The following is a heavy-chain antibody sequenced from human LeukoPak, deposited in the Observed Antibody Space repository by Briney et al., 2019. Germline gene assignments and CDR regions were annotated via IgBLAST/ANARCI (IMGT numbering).Heavy chain of an antibody. CDR2: IWYDGSNK. V-gene: IGHV3-33*01. J-gene: IGHJ4*02. CDR3: TRAGQGSVLDY. D-gene: IGHD2-15*01. Sequence: GGSLRLSCAASGFTFRSFGFHWVRQPPGKGLELVSVIWYDGSNKYYADSVKGRCTFSRDNSKNTVYQEMNSLRAEDTAVYYCTRAGQGSVLDYWGQGTLVTVSS. CDR1: GFTFRSFG.